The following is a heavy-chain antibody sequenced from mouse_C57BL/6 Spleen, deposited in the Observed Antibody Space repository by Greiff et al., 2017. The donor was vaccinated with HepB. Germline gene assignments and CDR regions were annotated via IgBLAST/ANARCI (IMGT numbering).Heavy chain of an antibody. V-gene: IGHV6-3*01. Sequence: EVKVEESGGGLVQPGGSMKLSCVASGFTFSNYWMNWVRQSPEKGLEWVAQIRLKSDNYATHYAESVKGRFTISRDDSKSSVYLQMNNLRAEDTGIYYCTGPLYHDYDKGYAMDYWGQGTSVTVSS. CDR2: IRLKSDNYAT. J-gene: IGHJ4*01. D-gene: IGHD2-4*01. CDR3: TGPLYHDYDKGYAMDY. CDR1: GFTFSNYW.